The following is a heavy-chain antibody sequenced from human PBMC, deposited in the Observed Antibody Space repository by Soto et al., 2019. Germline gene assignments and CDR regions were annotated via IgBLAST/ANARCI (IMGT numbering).Heavy chain of an antibody. CDR1: GYRFTNYW. CDR2: IYPVDSDI. CDR3: ARWAEGVTTPHFDY. Sequence: PGESLKISCKGSGYRFTNYWIGWVRQMPGKGLVWMGIIYPVDSDIRYSPSFQGQVTISADKSISTAYLQWSSLKASDTAMYYCARWAEGVTTPHFDYWGQGTLVTVSS. J-gene: IGHJ4*01. D-gene: IGHD4-17*01. V-gene: IGHV5-51*01.